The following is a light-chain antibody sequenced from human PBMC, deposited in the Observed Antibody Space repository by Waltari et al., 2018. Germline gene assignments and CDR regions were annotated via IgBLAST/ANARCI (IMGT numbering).Light chain of an antibody. Sequence: DIVMTQSPDSLAVSLGERATINCKSSQSVLSSSNNKNYLGWYQQKSGEPPKLLISCASTLASGVPDLFSGSGSGTDFTLTISSLQAEDVAVYYCQQCYSSPYTFGQGTKLEIK. J-gene: IGKJ2*01. CDR1: QSVLSSSNNKNY. CDR2: CAS. V-gene: IGKV4-1*01. CDR3: QQCYSSPYT.